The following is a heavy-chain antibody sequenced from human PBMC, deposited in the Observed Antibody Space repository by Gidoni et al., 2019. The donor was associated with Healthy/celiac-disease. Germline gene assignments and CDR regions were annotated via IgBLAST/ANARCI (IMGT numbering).Heavy chain of an antibody. Sequence: QVQLVESGGGVVQPGRSLRLSCAASGFTFRSYAMHGVRQAPGKGLEWVAVISYDGSNKYYADSVKGRFTISRDNSKNTLYLQMNSLRAEDTAVYYCARESRTNAFDIWGQGTMVTVSS. CDR1: GFTFRSYA. D-gene: IGHD3-3*01. V-gene: IGHV3-30-3*01. CDR2: ISYDGSNK. J-gene: IGHJ3*02. CDR3: ARESRTNAFDI.